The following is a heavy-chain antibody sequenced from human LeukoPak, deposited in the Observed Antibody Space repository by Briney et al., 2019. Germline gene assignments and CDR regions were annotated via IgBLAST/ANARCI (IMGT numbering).Heavy chain of an antibody. CDR2: FYTSGST. Sequence: PSETLSLTCTVSGGSISSHYWSWIRQPAGKGQGWIGRFYTSGSTKYNPSLWSRVTISVDRSKNQLSLKLSSVTAADTAVYYCARDLYGSDYYMDVWGKGTTVTVSS. CDR3: ARDLYGSDYYMDV. CDR1: GGSISSHY. V-gene: IGHV4-4*07. D-gene: IGHD3-10*01. J-gene: IGHJ6*03.